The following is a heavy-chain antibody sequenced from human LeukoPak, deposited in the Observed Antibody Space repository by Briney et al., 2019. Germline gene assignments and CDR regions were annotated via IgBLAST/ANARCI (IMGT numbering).Heavy chain of an antibody. CDR1: GYSFTNYA. V-gene: IGHV7-4-1*02. CDR3: ATGYNILTGPDF. J-gene: IGHJ4*02. CDR2: INTYARNP. Sequence: ASVKVSCKASGYSFTNYAMNWVRQAPGQGLEWMGWINTYARNPTYARAFSGRFVFSLDTSVSTASLQISGLKAEDTALYYCATGYNILTGPDFWGQGTLVTVSS. D-gene: IGHD3-9*01.